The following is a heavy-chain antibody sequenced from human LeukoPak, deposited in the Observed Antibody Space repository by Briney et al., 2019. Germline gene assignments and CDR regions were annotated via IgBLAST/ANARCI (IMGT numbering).Heavy chain of an antibody. CDR1: GFTFSSYG. Sequence: GGSLRLSCAASGFTFSSYGMHWVRQAPGKGLEWEAFIRYDGSNKYYADSVKGRFTISRDNSKNTLYLQMNSLRAEDTAVYYCANSDSGHEEPDYWGQGTLVTVSS. J-gene: IGHJ4*02. CDR3: ANSDSGHEEPDY. V-gene: IGHV3-30*02. D-gene: IGHD5-12*01. CDR2: IRYDGSNK.